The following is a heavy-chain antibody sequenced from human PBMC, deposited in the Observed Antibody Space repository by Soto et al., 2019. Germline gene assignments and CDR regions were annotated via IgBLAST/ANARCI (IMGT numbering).Heavy chain of an antibody. V-gene: IGHV4-39*01. CDR2: IYYSGST. Sequence: PSETLSLTCTVSGGSISSSSYYWGLIRQPPGKGLEWIGSIYYSGSTYYNPSLKSRVTISVDTSKNQFSLKLSSVTAADTAVYYCARSMSYGDYGHYFDYWGQGTLVTVSS. J-gene: IGHJ4*02. CDR1: GGSISSSSYY. CDR3: ARSMSYGDYGHYFDY. D-gene: IGHD4-17*01.